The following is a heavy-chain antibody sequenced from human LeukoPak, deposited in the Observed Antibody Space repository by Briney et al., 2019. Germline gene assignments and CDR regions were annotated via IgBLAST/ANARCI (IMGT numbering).Heavy chain of an antibody. CDR1: GFTFSSYA. CDR2: ISYDGSNK. V-gene: IGHV3-30*04. CDR3: ARGATHGFNYYYYMDV. Sequence: PGRSLRLSCAASGFTFSSYAMHWVRQAPGKGLEWVAVISYDGSNKYYADSVKGRFTISRDNAKNSLYLQMHSLRAEDTAVYYCARGATHGFNYYYYMDVWGKGTTVTVSS. D-gene: IGHD1-26*01. J-gene: IGHJ6*03.